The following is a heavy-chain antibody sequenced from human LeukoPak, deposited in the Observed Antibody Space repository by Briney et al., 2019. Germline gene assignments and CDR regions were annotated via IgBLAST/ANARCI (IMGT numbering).Heavy chain of an antibody. V-gene: IGHV3-23*01. D-gene: IGHD3-22*01. CDR1: GFTFSNYA. Sequence: GGSLRLSCAASGFTFSNYAMTWVRQAPGKGLEWVSAISGSGDSTYYADSVKGRFTISRDNSKNTLYLQMNSLRAEDTAVYYCARVSDSSGYYLNWFDPWGQGTLVTVSS. CDR3: ARVSDSSGYYLNWFDP. CDR2: ISGSGDST. J-gene: IGHJ5*02.